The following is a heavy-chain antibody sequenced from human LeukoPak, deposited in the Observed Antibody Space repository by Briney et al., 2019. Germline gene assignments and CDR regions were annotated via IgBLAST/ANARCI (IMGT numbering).Heavy chain of an antibody. CDR2: ISSSGSTI. CDR3: ARSGGTVTTYYYYGMDV. CDR1: GFTFSSYE. D-gene: IGHD4-17*01. V-gene: IGHV3-48*03. J-gene: IGHJ6*02. Sequence: GGSLRLSCAASGFTFSSYEMNWVRQAPGKGLEWVPYISSSGSTIYYADSVKGRFTISRDNAKNSLYLQMNSLRAEDTAVYYCARSGGTVTTYYYYGMDVWGQGTTVTVSS.